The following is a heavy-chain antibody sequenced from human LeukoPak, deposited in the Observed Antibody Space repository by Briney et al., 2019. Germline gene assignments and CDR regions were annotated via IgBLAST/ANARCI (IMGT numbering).Heavy chain of an antibody. D-gene: IGHD2-8*01. CDR3: AKDACTDAVCYFDY. V-gene: IGHV3-23*01. CDR2: ISGSGGST. J-gene: IGHJ4*02. Sequence: GGSLRLSCAASGFTFYNYGIHWVRQAPGKGLEWVSTISGSGGSTYSADSVKGRFTISRDNSKNTLYLQMNSLRAEDTAIYYCAKDACTDAVCYFDYWGQGTLVTVSS. CDR1: GFTFYNYG.